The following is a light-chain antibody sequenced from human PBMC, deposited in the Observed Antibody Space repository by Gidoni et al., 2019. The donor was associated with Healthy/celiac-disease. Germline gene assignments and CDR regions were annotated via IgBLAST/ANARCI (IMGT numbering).Light chain of an antibody. CDR1: QSVSSN. Sequence: EIVMTQSPATLSVSPGERATLSCRVSQSVSSNLAWYQQKHGQAPRLLIYGASTWATGIPARFSGSGSGTEFTLTISSMQSEDFAVYFCQRYNNWPRAFTFGPGTKVDIK. CDR3: QRYNNWPRAFT. J-gene: IGKJ3*01. V-gene: IGKV3-15*01. CDR2: GAS.